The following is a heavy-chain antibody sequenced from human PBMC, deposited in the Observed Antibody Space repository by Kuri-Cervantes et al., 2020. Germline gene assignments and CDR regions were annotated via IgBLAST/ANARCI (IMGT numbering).Heavy chain of an antibody. D-gene: IGHD3-22*01. Sequence: GGSLRLSCAASGFTVSSNYMSWVRQASGKGLEWVSVIYSCGSTYYADSVKGRFTISRDNSENTLYLQMSSLRAEDTAVYYCARRCHDNSGSYFDYWGQGILVTVSS. CDR3: ARRCHDNSGSYFDY. CDR1: GFTVSSNY. J-gene: IGHJ4*02. CDR2: IYSCGST. V-gene: IGHV3-53*01.